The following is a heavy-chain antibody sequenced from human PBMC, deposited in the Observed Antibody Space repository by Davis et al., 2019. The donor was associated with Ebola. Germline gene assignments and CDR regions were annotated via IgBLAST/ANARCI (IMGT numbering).Heavy chain of an antibody. Sequence: GESLKISCAASGFTFSSYAMHWVRQAPGKGLEWMAVISYDGSNKYYADSVKGRFTISRDNSKNTLYLQMSSLRAEDTAVYYCARELRYCSGGSCYLTYYYYGMDVWGQGTTVTVSS. J-gene: IGHJ6*02. CDR1: GFTFSSYA. CDR3: ARELRYCSGGSCYLTYYYYGMDV. V-gene: IGHV3-30*04. D-gene: IGHD2-15*01. CDR2: ISYDGSNK.